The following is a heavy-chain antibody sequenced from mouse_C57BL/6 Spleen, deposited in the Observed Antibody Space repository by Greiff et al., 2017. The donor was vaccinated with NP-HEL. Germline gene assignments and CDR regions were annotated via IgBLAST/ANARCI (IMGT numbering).Heavy chain of an antibody. CDR1: GYTFTGYW. Sequence: QVQLQQSGAELMKPGASVKLSCKATGYTFTGYWIEWVKQRPGHGLEWIGEILPGSGSTNYTEKFKGKATFTADTSSNTAYMQLSSLTTEDSAIYYCARSIYDGYYDTFDYWGQGTTLTVSA. J-gene: IGHJ2*01. D-gene: IGHD2-3*01. CDR2: ILPGSGST. V-gene: IGHV1-9*01. CDR3: ARSIYDGYYDTFDY.